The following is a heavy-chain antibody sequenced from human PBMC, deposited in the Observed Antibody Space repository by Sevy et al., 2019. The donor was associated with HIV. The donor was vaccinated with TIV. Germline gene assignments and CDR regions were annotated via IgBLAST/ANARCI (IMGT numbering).Heavy chain of an antibody. V-gene: IGHV4-30-2*06. CDR1: GVSISSGAYS. J-gene: IGHJ3*02. CDR3: ARDGGTMTTPGSFDI. D-gene: IGHD4-17*01. CDR2: IYHTGNT. Sequence: SETLSLTCAVSGVSISSGAYSWNWIRQSPGKGLEWIGYIYHTGNTYYNPSLKSRITISLDRSKNQFSLRLSSVTAADTAVYFCARDGGTMTTPGSFDIWGQGTTVTVSS.